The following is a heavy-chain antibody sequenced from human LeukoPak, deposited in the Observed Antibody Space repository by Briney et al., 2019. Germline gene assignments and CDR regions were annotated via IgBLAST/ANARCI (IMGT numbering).Heavy chain of an antibody. CDR1: GFTFSSYW. CDR3: ARDIEAAGLFLDY. J-gene: IGHJ4*02. D-gene: IGHD6-13*01. Sequence: GGSLRLSCAAPGFTFSSYWMSWVRQAPGKGLEWVANMKYDGGEKYYVDSVKGRFTISRNNAKNSLYLQMNSLRAEDTAVYYCARDIEAAGLFLDYWGQGTLVTVSS. CDR2: MKYDGGEK. V-gene: IGHV3-7*01.